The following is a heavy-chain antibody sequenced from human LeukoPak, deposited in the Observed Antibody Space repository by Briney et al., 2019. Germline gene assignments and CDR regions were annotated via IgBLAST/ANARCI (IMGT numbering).Heavy chain of an antibody. CDR2: ISSSRSTK. D-gene: IGHD2-2*02. CDR1: GFTFSRYS. CDR3: ARMGCSSTSCYTPTFDY. V-gene: IGHV3-48*01. Sequence: GGXLRLSCAASGFTFSRYSMNWVRQARGKGLEGVSYISSSRSTKYYAESVKGRFTISRDNAKNSLYLQMNSLRAEDTAVYYCARMGCSSTSCYTPTFDYWGQGTLVTVSS. J-gene: IGHJ4*02.